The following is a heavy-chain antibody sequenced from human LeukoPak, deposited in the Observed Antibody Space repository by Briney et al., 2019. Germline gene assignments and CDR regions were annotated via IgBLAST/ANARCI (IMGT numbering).Heavy chain of an antibody. CDR1: GYNFNGYY. V-gene: IGHV1/OR15-3*02. J-gene: IGHJ4*02. D-gene: IGHD1-26*01. CDR3: ARDVWERVFDY. CDR2: TNAGNGNT. Sequence: ASVKVSCKASGYNFNGYYIHWVRQAPGQRLEWMGWTNAGNGNTKYSQKFQGRVTITRDTSASTAYMELSSLRSEDTAVHYCARDVWERVFDYWGQGTLVTVSS.